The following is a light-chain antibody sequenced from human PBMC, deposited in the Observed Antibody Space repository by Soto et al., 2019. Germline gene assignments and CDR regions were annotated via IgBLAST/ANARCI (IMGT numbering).Light chain of an antibody. CDR2: GAS. J-gene: IGKJ2*01. V-gene: IGKV3D-15*01. Sequence: EIVMTQSPATLSVSPGERATLSCRASQSVSSNLAWYQQKPGQAPRLLIYGASTRATGIPARFSGSGSGTDFTLTISSLQSEDFAVYYCQHYKNWPYTFGEGTKVDIK. CDR3: QHYKNWPYT. CDR1: QSVSSN.